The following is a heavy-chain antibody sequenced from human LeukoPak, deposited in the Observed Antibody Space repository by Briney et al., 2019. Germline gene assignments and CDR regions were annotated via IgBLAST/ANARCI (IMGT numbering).Heavy chain of an antibody. Sequence: ASVKVSCKASGYTFTGYYMHWVRQAPGQGLEWMGWINPNSGGTNCAQKFQGRVTMTRDTSISTAYMELSRLRSDDTAVYYCARGRYYYDYFDYWGQGTLVTVSS. D-gene: IGHD3-10*01. CDR2: INPNSGGT. CDR1: GYTFTGYY. CDR3: ARGRYYYDYFDY. J-gene: IGHJ4*02. V-gene: IGHV1-2*02.